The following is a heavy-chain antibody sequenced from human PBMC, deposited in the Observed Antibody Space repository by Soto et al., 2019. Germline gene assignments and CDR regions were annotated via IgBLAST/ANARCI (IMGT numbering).Heavy chain of an antibody. CDR3: ARSVVVPAAMGFEFDP. V-gene: IGHV1-3*01. CDR2: INAGNGNT. Sequence: ASVKVSCKASGYTFTSYAMHWVRQAPGQRLEWMGWINAGNGNTKYSQKFQGRVTITRDTSASTAYMELSSLRSEDTAVYYCARSVVVPAAMGFEFDPWGQGTLVTVSS. CDR1: GYTFTSYA. D-gene: IGHD2-2*01. J-gene: IGHJ5*02.